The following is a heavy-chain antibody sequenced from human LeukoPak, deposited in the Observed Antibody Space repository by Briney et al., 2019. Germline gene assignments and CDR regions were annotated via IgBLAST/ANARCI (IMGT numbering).Heavy chain of an antibody. CDR1: GVTFSSYA. J-gene: IGHJ4*02. Sequence: GGSLRLSCAASGVTFSSYAMHWVRQAPGKGLEWVAVISYDGSNKYYADSVKGRLTISRDNSKNTLYLQMNSLRAADTAVYYCARDITMVRGVIIHVSDYCGQGTLVTVSS. D-gene: IGHD3-10*01. CDR2: ISYDGSNK. V-gene: IGHV3-30*04. CDR3: ARDITMVRGVIIHVSDY.